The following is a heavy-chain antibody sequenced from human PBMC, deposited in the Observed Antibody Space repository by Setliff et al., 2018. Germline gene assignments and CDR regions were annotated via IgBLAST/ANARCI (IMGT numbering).Heavy chain of an antibody. D-gene: IGHD3-22*01. CDR2: ISAYNGNT. V-gene: IGHV1-18*01. CDR3: ARTYYYDSSGSVFDY. J-gene: IGHJ4*02. Sequence: SVKVSCKASGGTFTSYGISWVRQAPGQGLEWMGWISAYNGNTNYAQKLQGRVTMTTDTSTSTAYMELRSLRSDDTAVYYCARTYYYDSSGSVFDYWGQGTLVTVSS. CDR1: GGTFTSYG.